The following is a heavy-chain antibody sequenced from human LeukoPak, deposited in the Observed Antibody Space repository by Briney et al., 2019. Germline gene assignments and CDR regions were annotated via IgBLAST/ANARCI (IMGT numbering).Heavy chain of an antibody. J-gene: IGHJ4*02. CDR2: ICIGGDT. D-gene: IGHD2-15*01. CDR1: GFTFRSYD. Sequence: GGSLRLSCAASGFTFRSYDMHWVRQAPGKGLEWVSAICIGGDTYYPGSVKGRFTISRENAKNSLYLQMNSLRAGDTAVYYCVRQATPHGHFDYWGQGILVTVSS. CDR3: VRQATPHGHFDY. V-gene: IGHV3-13*01.